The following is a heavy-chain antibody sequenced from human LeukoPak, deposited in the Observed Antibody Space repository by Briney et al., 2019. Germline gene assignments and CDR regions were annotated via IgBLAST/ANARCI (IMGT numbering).Heavy chain of an antibody. CDR3: ARVRAVAGTAEYFQH. CDR2: MNPNSGNT. D-gene: IGHD6-19*01. J-gene: IGHJ1*01. V-gene: IGHV1-8*01. Sequence: AASVTVSYKASGYTFTSYDINWVRQAPGPGLEWMGWMNPNSGNTGYAQKFQGRVTMTRNTSISTAYMELSSLRSEDTAVYYCARVRAVAGTAEYFQHWGQGTLVSVSS. CDR1: GYTFTSYD.